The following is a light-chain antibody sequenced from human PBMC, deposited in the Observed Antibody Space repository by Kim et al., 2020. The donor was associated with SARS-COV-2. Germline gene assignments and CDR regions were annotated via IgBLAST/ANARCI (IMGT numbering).Light chain of an antibody. CDR3: QSCDTTSWV. V-gene: IGLV6-57*04. J-gene: IGLJ3*02. CDR2: NNN. CDR1: SGSIASYY. Sequence: NFMLTQPHSVSESPGKTVTISCTRSSGSIASYYVQCYQQRPGSAPTTVIYNNNQRPSGVPDRFSGSIDSSSNSASLTISGLKTEDEADYYCQSCDTTSWVYGGGTQLTVL.